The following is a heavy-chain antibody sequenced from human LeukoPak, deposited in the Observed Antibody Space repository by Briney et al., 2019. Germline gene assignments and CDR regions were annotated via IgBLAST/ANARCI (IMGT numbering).Heavy chain of an antibody. Sequence: SETLSLTCSVSGGSISNSNYYWGWVRQPPGKGLEWIGTIYYSGNTYYTPSLKSRFTISVDTSKNQFSLRLSSVTAADTAVYFCMRHEEEDGRNAKPFDFWGQGTLVTVSS. D-gene: IGHD5-24*01. J-gene: IGHJ4*02. CDR3: MRHEEEDGRNAKPFDF. CDR1: GGSISNSNYY. CDR2: IYYSGNT. V-gene: IGHV4-39*01.